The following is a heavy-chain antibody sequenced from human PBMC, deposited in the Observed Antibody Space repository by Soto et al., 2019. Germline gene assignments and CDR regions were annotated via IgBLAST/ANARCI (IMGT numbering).Heavy chain of an antibody. D-gene: IGHD6-19*01. CDR2: IYHSGST. CDR1: GGSIISGGYS. J-gene: IGHJ4*02. V-gene: IGHV4-30-2*01. CDR3: ARGSGWHLY. Sequence: SETLSLTCAVSGGSIISGGYSWSWIRQPPGKGLEWIGYIYHSGSTYYNPSLKSRVTISVGRSKNQFSLKLSSVTAADTAVYYCARGSGWHLYWGQGTLVTV.